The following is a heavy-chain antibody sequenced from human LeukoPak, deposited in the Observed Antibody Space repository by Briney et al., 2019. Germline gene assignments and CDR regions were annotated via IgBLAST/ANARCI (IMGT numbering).Heavy chain of an antibody. Sequence: PSETLSLTCTVSGASISSSIYYWGWIRQPPGKGLEWIGSMSYSGSTYYNPSLKSRVTISGDTSKNQFSLKLSSVTVADTAVYYCAREIVGEYSNYEDYWGQGTLVTVSS. CDR2: MSYSGST. D-gene: IGHD4-11*01. CDR1: GASISSSIYY. V-gene: IGHV4-39*07. J-gene: IGHJ4*02. CDR3: AREIVGEYSNYEDY.